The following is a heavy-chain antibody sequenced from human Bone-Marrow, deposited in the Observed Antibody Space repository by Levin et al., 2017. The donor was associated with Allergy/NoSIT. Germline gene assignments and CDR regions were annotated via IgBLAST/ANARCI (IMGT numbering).Heavy chain of an antibody. CDR1: GFTFGSYG. D-gene: IGHD1-1*01. J-gene: IGHJ4*02. CDR3: ARVFQSYYFDY. V-gene: IGHV3-30*03. Sequence: GGSLRLSCAASGFTFGSYGMHWVRQAPGKGLEWVTFISFDGSENYYADSVKGRFTISRDNSKSTLSLQMNSLRAEDTAVYYCARVFQSYYFDYWGQGTLVTVSS. CDR2: ISFDGSEN.